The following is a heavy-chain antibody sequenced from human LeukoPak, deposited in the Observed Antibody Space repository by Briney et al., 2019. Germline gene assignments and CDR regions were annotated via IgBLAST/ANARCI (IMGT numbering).Heavy chain of an antibody. CDR2: IIHVFGTA. CDR1: GGTYSSYA. J-gene: IGHJ4*02. Sequence: TVKVSCKASGGTYSSYAIRWVRPAPGQGLAWMGEIIHVFGTANYAQKFQGRVTITADEDTSTAYMELSSLRSEDTAVYYCARAYWGSFDYWGQGTLVTVSS. CDR3: ARAYWGSFDY. V-gene: IGHV1-69*13. D-gene: IGHD7-27*01.